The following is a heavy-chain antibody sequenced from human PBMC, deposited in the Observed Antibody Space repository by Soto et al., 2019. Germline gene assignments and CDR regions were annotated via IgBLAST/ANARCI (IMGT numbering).Heavy chain of an antibody. CDR1: GGSISSSSYY. CDR3: ARRRGSGWSGFGPYFDY. V-gene: IGHV4-39*01. D-gene: IGHD6-19*01. J-gene: IGHJ4*02. CDR2: IYYSGST. Sequence: PSETLSLTCTVSGGSISSSSYYWGWIRQPPGKGLEWIGSIYYSGSTYYNPSLKSRVTISVDTSKNQFSLKLSSVTAADTAVYYCARRRGSGWSGFGPYFDYWGQGTLVTVSS.